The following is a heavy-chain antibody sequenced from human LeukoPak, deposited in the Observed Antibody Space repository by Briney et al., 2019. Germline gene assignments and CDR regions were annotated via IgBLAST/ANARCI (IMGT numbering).Heavy chain of an antibody. V-gene: IGHV1-8*01. D-gene: IGHD6-13*01. Sequence: GASVKVSCKASGYTFTSYDINWVRQATGQGLEWVGWMNPNSGNTGYAQKFQGRVTMTRNTSISTAYMELSSLRSEDTAVYYCARFGSSSWYVGYYYYGMDVWGQGTTVTVSS. CDR2: MNPNSGNT. CDR1: GYTFTSYD. J-gene: IGHJ6*02. CDR3: ARFGSSSWYVGYYYYGMDV.